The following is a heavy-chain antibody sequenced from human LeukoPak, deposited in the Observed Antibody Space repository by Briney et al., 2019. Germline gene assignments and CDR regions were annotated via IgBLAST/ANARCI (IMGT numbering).Heavy chain of an antibody. CDR2: IDSDGGST. V-gene: IGHV3-74*01. Sequence: QPGGSLRLSCGASGFTFSSYGMHWVRQAPGKGLVWVSRIDSDGGSTSYADSVKGRFTISRDNAKNTLYLQMNSLRAEDTAVYYCASYGSYYDSRYVFDIWGQGTMVTVSS. J-gene: IGHJ3*02. D-gene: IGHD1-26*01. CDR1: GFTFSSYG. CDR3: ASYGSYYDSRYVFDI.